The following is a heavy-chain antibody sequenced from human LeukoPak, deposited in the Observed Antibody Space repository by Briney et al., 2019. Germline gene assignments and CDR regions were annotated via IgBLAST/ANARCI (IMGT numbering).Heavy chain of an antibody. V-gene: IGHV3-23*01. J-gene: IGHJ3*02. CDR2: ISGSGSGGST. Sequence: PGGSLRLSCAASGFTFSSSAMSWVRQAPGKGLEWVSSISGSGSGGSTYYADSVKGRFTISRDNSKNTLYLQMNSLRAEDTAVYYCANSEWQWLVRDSNSDAFDIWGQGTMVTVSS. D-gene: IGHD6-19*01. CDR3: ANSEWQWLVRDSNSDAFDI. CDR1: GFTFSSSA.